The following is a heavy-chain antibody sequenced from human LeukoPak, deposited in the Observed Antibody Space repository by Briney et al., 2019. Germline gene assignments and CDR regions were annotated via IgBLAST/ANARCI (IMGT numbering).Heavy chain of an antibody. Sequence: PGGSLRLSCAASGFTFSSYAMSWVRQAPGKGLEWVSAISGSGGSTYYADSVKGRFTISRDNSKNALYLQMNSLRAEDTAVYYCASHTREGDRDDYWGQGTLVTVSS. CDR2: ISGSGGST. J-gene: IGHJ4*02. V-gene: IGHV3-23*01. D-gene: IGHD2-21*02. CDR3: ASHTREGDRDDY. CDR1: GFTFSSYA.